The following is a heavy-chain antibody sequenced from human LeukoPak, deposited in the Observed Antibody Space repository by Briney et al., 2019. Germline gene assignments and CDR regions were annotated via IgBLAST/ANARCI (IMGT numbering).Heavy chain of an antibody. V-gene: IGHV3-23*01. Sequence: PGGSLRLSCAASGFTFSSYTMSWVRQAPGKGLEWVSAISGFGASTYYADSVKGRFTISRDNSKSTLYLHMNSLRAEDTAVYYCARENPIHFDYWGQGTLVTVSS. CDR2: ISGFGAST. CDR1: GFTFSSYT. J-gene: IGHJ4*02. CDR3: ARENPIHFDY.